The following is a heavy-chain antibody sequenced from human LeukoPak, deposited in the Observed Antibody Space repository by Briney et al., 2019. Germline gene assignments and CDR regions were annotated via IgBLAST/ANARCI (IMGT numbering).Heavy chain of an antibody. CDR1: GGSFSGYY. D-gene: IGHD6-13*01. CDR3: ARDGSSWFYYYYYGMDV. Sequence: SETLSLTCAVYGGSFSGYYWSWIRQPPGKGLEWIGEINHSGSTNYNPSLKSRVTTSVDTSKNQFSLKLSSVTAADTAVYYCARDGSSWFYYYYYGMDVWGQGTTVTVSS. V-gene: IGHV4-34*01. J-gene: IGHJ6*02. CDR2: INHSGST.